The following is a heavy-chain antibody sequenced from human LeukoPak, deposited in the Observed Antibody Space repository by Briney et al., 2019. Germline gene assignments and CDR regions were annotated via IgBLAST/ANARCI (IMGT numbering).Heavy chain of an antibody. D-gene: IGHD3-10*01. J-gene: IGHJ4*02. CDR1: GFTFSSYA. Sequence: GGSLRLSCAASGFTFSSYAMHWVRQAPGKGLEWVAVISYDGSNKYYADSVKGRFTISRDNSKNTLYLQMNSLRADDTAVYYCARDSLMVRGVIDYWGQGTLVTVSS. V-gene: IGHV3-30*04. CDR3: ARDSLMVRGVIDY. CDR2: ISYDGSNK.